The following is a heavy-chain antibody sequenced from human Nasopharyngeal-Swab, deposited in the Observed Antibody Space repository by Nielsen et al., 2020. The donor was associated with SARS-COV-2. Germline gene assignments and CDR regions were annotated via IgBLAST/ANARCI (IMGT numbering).Heavy chain of an antibody. D-gene: IGHD6-13*01. V-gene: IGHV5-51*01. CDR2: IYPGDSDT. CDR1: GYSFTSYW. Sequence: GESLKISCKGSGYSFTSYWIGWVRQMPGKGLEWMGIIYPGDSDTRYSPSCQGQVTISADKSFSTAYLQGSSLKASDTAMYYCARGLIAAAGIFDYGGQGTLVTVSS. CDR3: ARGLIAAAGIFDY. J-gene: IGHJ4*02.